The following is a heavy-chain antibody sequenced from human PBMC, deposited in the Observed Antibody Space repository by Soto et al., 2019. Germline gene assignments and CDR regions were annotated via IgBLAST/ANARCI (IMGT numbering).Heavy chain of an antibody. V-gene: IGHV1-46*03. CDR2: INPNGGST. Sequence: QVQLVQSGAEVVKPGASVRLSCKASGYTFSNFYIHWVRQAPGQGLEWMAIINPNGGSTNYAQKFQGRGTTTRATSAPTVYMELSSLRSEDTAVYYCGRGLAAGDYWGQGALVPVSS. J-gene: IGHJ4*02. CDR1: GYTFSNFY. D-gene: IGHD6-19*01. CDR3: GRGLAAGDY.